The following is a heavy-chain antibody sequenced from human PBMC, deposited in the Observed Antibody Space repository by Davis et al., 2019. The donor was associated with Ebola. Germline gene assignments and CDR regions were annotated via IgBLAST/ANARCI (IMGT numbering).Heavy chain of an antibody. D-gene: IGHD2-21*02. V-gene: IGHV1-18*01. CDR1: GYTFTSYG. Sequence: ASVKVSCKASGYTFTSYGISWVRQAPGQGLEWMEWISAYNGNTNYAQKLQGRVTMTTDTSTSTAYMELRSLRSDDTAVYYCARVTAYCGGDCYYYYGMDVWGQGTTVTVSS. CDR2: ISAYNGNT. J-gene: IGHJ6*02. CDR3: ARVTAYCGGDCYYYYGMDV.